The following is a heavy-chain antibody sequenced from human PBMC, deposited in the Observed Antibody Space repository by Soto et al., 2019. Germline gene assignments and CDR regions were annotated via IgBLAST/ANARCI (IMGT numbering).Heavy chain of an antibody. V-gene: IGHV4-34*01. CDR2: IDHSGST. D-gene: IGHD3-10*01. Sequence: SETLSLTCAVFGGSFSGYFWSWVRQPPGRGLDWIGEIDHSGSTNYNPSLKSRVTISVDTSKNQFSLKLSSVTAADTAVYYCARGRHFYGVDYWGQGALVTVSS. J-gene: IGHJ4*02. CDR1: GGSFSGYF. CDR3: ARGRHFYGVDY.